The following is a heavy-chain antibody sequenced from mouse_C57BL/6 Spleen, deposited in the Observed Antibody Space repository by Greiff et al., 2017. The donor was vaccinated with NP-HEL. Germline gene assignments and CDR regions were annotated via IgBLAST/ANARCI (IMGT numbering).Heavy chain of an antibody. CDR3: ANYDYDGHYFDY. Sequence: VQLQQSGAELARPGASVKLSCKASGYTFTSYGISWVKQRTGQGLEWIGEIYPRSGNTYYNEKFKGKATLTADKSSSTAYMELRSLTSEDSAVYFCANYDYDGHYFDYWGQGTTLTVSS. V-gene: IGHV1-81*01. D-gene: IGHD2-4*01. J-gene: IGHJ2*01. CDR1: GYTFTSYG. CDR2: IYPRSGNT.